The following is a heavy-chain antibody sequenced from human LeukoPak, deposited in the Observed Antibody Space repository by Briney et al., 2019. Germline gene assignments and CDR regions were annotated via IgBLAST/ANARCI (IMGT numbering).Heavy chain of an antibody. D-gene: IGHD2-2*01. Sequence: GGSLRPSCAASRFTFYAYGMSWVRQSPGKGLVWVFGINWNGGSTDYAASEKGRFTISRDNAKNALYLQMNSLRAEDTALYYCARGYCSSTSCYFDCWGQGTLVTVSS. CDR2: INWNGGST. CDR3: ARGYCSSTSCYFDC. V-gene: IGHV3-20*04. J-gene: IGHJ4*02. CDR1: RFTFYAYG.